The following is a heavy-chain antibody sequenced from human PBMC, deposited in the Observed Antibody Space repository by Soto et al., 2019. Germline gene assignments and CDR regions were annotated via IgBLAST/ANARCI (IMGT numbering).Heavy chain of an antibody. D-gene: IGHD6-19*01. V-gene: IGHV3-33*06. Sequence: PGGSLRLSCAASVFTFSSYGIHWVRQAPGKGLEWVALIWYEGSNKYYEGSVKGRFTISRDNFKNTLYLHMNSLRAEETAVYYCANGYCSGWYQGLVYWGQGTLVTVSS. CDR1: VFTFSSYG. CDR3: ANGYCSGWYQGLVY. CDR2: IWYEGSNK. J-gene: IGHJ4*02.